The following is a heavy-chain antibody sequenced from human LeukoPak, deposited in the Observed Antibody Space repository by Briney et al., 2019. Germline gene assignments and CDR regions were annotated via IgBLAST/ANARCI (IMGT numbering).Heavy chain of an antibody. CDR1: GYTFTSYY. V-gene: IGHV1-46*01. D-gene: IGHD2-15*01. CDR3: ARDEFEGSPFDY. J-gene: IGHJ4*02. CDR2: VNPSGGST. Sequence: ASVKVSCKASGYTFTSYYMHWVRQAPGQGLEWMGIVNPSGGSTSYAQKFQGRVTMTRDTSTSTVYMELSSLRSVDTAVYYCARDEFEGSPFDYWGQGTLVTVSS.